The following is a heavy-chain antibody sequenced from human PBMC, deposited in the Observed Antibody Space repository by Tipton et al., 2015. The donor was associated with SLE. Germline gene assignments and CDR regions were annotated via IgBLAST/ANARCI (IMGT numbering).Heavy chain of an antibody. CDR2: AYSSGGA. CDR3: ARDGDSTGRSYFQH. J-gene: IGHJ1*01. Sequence: TLSLTCTASAGSLSNSYWGWIRQPPGKGLEYIGSAYSSGGAYYTPSLKSRVTISVDTSKNQFSLKLSSVTAADTAVYYCARDGDSTGRSYFQHWGQGTLVTVS. V-gene: IGHV4-39*07. D-gene: IGHD3-22*01. CDR1: AGSLSNSY.